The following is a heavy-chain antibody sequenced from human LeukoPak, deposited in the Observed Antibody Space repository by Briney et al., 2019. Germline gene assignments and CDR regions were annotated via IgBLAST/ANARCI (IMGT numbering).Heavy chain of an antibody. CDR3: ARGRRGYSYGTIFDY. J-gene: IGHJ4*02. V-gene: IGHV4-34*01. Sequence: PSEILSLTCAVYGGSFSGYYWSWIRQPPGKGLEWIGEINHSGSTNYNPSLKSRVTISVDTSKNQFSLKLSSVTAADTAVYYCARGRRGYSYGTIFDYWGQGTLVTVSS. D-gene: IGHD5-18*01. CDR2: INHSGST. CDR1: GGSFSGYY.